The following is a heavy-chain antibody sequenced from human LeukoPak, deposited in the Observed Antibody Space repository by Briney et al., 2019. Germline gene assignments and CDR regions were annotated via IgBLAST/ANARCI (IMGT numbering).Heavy chain of an antibody. CDR2: LGRSGEYK. J-gene: IGHJ6*02. CDR3: VKDRPCETCMPMDA. CDR1: GFRFTDYY. D-gene: IGHD2-2*01. V-gene: IGHV3-23*01. Sequence: AGGSLRLSCAASGFRFTDYYMSWVRQAPGKGLEWVAGLGRSGEYKYYADSVKGRFTISRDNSKDTVSLQMNSLRAEDSAIYFCVKDRPCETCMPMDAWGQGTTVTVSS.